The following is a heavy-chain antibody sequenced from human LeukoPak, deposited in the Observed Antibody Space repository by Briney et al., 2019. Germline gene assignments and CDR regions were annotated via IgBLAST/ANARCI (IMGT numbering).Heavy chain of an antibody. CDR2: IYHSGST. CDR1: GDSISSSNSY. CDR3: ARVFHYCRGANCYFLPLGAMDV. J-gene: IGHJ6*03. D-gene: IGHD2-15*01. V-gene: IGHV4-39*07. Sequence: SETLSLTCIVSGDSISSSNSYWGWIRQPPGKGLEWIGSIYHSGSTYYNPPLKSRVTMSVDTSKNQFSLKLSSVTAADTAVYYCARVFHYCRGANCYFLPLGAMDVWGKGTTVIVSS.